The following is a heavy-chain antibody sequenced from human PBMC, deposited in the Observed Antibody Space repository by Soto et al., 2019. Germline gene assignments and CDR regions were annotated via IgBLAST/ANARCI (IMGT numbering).Heavy chain of an antibody. J-gene: IGHJ4*02. CDR3: AKGAVTTSLYYFDY. CDR2: ISYDGSEK. CDR1: GFTFSSYG. V-gene: IGHV3-30*18. D-gene: IGHD4-17*01. Sequence: QVQLVESGGGVVQPGRSLRLSCAASGFTFSSYGMHWVRQAPGKGLEWVAVISYDGSEKYYAVSVKGRFTISRDNSKNTLYLQMNSLRAEDTAVYYCAKGAVTTSLYYFDYWGQGTQVPVSS.